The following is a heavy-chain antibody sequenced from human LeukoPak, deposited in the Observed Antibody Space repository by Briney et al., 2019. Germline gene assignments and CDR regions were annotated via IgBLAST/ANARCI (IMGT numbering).Heavy chain of an antibody. CDR1: GFTFSTYW. CDR3: TRNAAPDY. Sequence: PGGSLRLSCAASGFTFSTYWMNWVRQASGKGLEWVAFIRYDGSNKYYADSVKGRFTISRDNSKNTLYLQMNSLKTEDTAVYYCTRNAAPDYWGQGTLVTVSS. V-gene: IGHV3-33*08. CDR2: IRYDGSNK. D-gene: IGHD2-2*01. J-gene: IGHJ4*02.